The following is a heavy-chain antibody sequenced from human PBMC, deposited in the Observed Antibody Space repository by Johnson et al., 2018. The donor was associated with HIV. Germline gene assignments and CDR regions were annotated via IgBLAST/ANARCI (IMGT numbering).Heavy chain of an antibody. CDR3: STDYTYPRITGTTGSAFDI. J-gene: IGHJ3*02. V-gene: IGHV3-33*01. CDR1: GFTFSSYG. CDR2: IWYDGSNK. Sequence: QVQLVESGGGVVQPGRSLRLSCAASGFTFSSYGMHWVRQAPGKGLEWVAVIWYDGSNKYYADSVKGRFTISRDNSKNTLYLQMNSLKTEDTAVYYCSTDYTYPRITGTTGSAFDIWGQGTMVTVSS. D-gene: IGHD1-7*01.